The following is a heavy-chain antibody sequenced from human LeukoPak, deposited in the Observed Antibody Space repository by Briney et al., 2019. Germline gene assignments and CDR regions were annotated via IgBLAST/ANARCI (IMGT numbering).Heavy chain of an antibody. Sequence: GGSLRLSCAASGFTFTTYAMNWVRQAPGKGLEWVSGITGGGDRTFYADSVKGRFTISRDNSMHTLYLQMNSLRAEDTAVYYCAKDINTATIRAFDIWGRGTMATVSS. CDR2: ITGGGDRT. CDR3: AKDINTATIRAFDI. V-gene: IGHV3-23*01. CDR1: GFTFTTYA. D-gene: IGHD4-17*01. J-gene: IGHJ3*02.